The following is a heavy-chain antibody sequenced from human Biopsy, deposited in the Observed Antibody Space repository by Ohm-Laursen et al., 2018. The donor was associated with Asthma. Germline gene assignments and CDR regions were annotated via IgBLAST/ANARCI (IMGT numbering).Heavy chain of an antibody. D-gene: IGHD3-9*01. CDR2: INAGDGNT. CDR1: GYTFIHFA. J-gene: IGHJ3*01. V-gene: IGHV1-3*01. CDR3: ARTYYDFLTGQVNDAFAL. Sequence: SVKVSCNPSGYTFIHFAIHWVHQAPGQRLEWMGWINAGDGNTKYSQKFQGRVTITRDTSASTAYMDLRSLRSEDTAMYYCARTYYDFLTGQVNDAFALWGQGTMVTVSS.